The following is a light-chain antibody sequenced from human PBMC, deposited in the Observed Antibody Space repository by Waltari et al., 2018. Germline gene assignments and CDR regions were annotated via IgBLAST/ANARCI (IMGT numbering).Light chain of an antibody. Sequence: QSVLTQPPSASGTPGQRVTITCSGRSSNIGGDSVVCFLQLPGTAPKVLIYKDSQRPSGVPARFSGSKSGTSASLAISGLRSEDEADYYCATWDDSLSGYVFGSGTKVTVL. CDR1: SSNIGGDS. CDR2: KDS. V-gene: IGLV1-47*01. CDR3: ATWDDSLSGYV. J-gene: IGLJ1*01.